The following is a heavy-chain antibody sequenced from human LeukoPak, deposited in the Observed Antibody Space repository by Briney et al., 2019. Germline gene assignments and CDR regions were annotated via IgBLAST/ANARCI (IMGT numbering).Heavy chain of an antibody. CDR1: GGTFSSYA. CDR3: ARDRAIGRAAAGLDY. CDR2: IIPIFGTA. V-gene: IGHV1-69*01. Sequence: GASVKVSCKASGGTFSSYAISWVRQAPGQGLEWMGGIIPIFGTANYAQKFQGRVTITADESTSTAYMELSSLRSEDTAVYYCARDRAIGRAAAGLDYWGQGTLVTVSS. D-gene: IGHD6-13*01. J-gene: IGHJ4*02.